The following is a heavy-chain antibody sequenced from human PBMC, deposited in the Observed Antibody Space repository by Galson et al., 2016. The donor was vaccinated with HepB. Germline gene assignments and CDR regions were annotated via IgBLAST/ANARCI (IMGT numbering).Heavy chain of an antibody. CDR3: ARDPPGSNWRLDS. J-gene: IGHJ4*02. CDR1: GFTFTTYA. CDR2: ISGSGGDT. D-gene: IGHD6-13*01. Sequence: SLRLSCAVSGFTFTTYAMSWVRQAPGKGLEWVSSISGSGGDTYYADSVKGRFTISRDNSKRTLYLQMNSLRAEDTAMYYCARDPPGSNWRLDSWGQGTLVTVSS. V-gene: IGHV3-23*01.